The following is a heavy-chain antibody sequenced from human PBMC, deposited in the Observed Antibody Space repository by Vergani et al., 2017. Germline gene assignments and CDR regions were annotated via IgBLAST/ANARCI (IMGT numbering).Heavy chain of an antibody. CDR1: GYSISSGYY. J-gene: IGHJ4*02. V-gene: IGHV4-38-2*01. D-gene: IGHD6-19*01. CDR2: IYHSGST. Sequence: QVQLQESGPGLVKPSETLSLTCAVSGYSISSGYYWGWIRQPPGKGLEWIESIYHSGSTYYNPSLKSRVTISVDTSKNQFSLKLSSVTAADTAVYYCARHVSSGWYGDYFDYWGQGTLVTVSS. CDR3: ARHVSSGWYGDYFDY.